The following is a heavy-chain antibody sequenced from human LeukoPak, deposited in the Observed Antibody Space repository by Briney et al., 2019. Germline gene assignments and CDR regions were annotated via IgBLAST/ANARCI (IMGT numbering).Heavy chain of an antibody. D-gene: IGHD5-12*01. V-gene: IGHV4-39*01. J-gene: IGHJ4*02. Sequence: SETLSLTCTVSGGSISSSNYYWSWIRQPPGKELEWIASINYGGTTYYNPSLKSRVTISVDTSKNQFSLRLSSVTAADTAVYFCARVGLGGYSGYDDFWGQGTLVTVSS. CDR3: ARVGLGGYSGYDDF. CDR2: INYGGTT. CDR1: GGSISSSNYY.